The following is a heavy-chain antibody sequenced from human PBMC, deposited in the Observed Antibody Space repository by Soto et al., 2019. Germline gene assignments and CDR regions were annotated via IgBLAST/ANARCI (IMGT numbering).Heavy chain of an antibody. CDR1: GYTFTSYG. CDR3: ARTLHWFDP. CDR2: ISAYNGNT. J-gene: IGHJ5*02. V-gene: IGHV1-18*01. Sequence: ASVKVSCKASGYTFTSYGISWVRQAPGQGLEWMGWISAYNGNTNYAQKLQGRVTMTTDASTSTAYTELRSLRSDDTAVYYCARTLHWFDPWGQGTLVTVSS.